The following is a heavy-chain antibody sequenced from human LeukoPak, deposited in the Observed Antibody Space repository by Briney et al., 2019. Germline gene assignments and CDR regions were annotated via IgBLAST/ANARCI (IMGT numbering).Heavy chain of an antibody. Sequence: SETLSLTCTVSGGSISSCYWSWIRQPPGKGLEWIGYIYYSGSTNYNPSLKSRVTISVDTSKNQFSLKLSSVTAADTAVYYCARQVGATGIAAFDIWGQGTMVTVSS. D-gene: IGHD1-26*01. J-gene: IGHJ3*02. CDR1: GGSISSCY. CDR3: ARQVGATGIAAFDI. CDR2: IYYSGST. V-gene: IGHV4-59*08.